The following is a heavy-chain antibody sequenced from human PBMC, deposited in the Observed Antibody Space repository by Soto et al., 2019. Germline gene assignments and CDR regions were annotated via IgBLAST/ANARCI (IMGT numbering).Heavy chain of an antibody. CDR2: ISSSGSTI. CDR1: GFTFSDYY. J-gene: IGHJ6*03. V-gene: IGHV3-11*01. Sequence: GGSLRLSCAASGFTFSDYYMSWIRQAPGKGLKWVSYISSSGSTIYYADSVKGRFTISRDNAKNSLYLQMNSLRAEDTAVYYCAREGAIFGVVKYYYYYYMDVWGKGTTVTVSS. D-gene: IGHD3-3*01. CDR3: AREGAIFGVVKYYYYYYMDV.